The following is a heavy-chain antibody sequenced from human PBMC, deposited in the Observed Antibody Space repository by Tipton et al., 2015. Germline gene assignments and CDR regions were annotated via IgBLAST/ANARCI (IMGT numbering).Heavy chain of an antibody. CDR2: VYYGGST. CDR1: GGSVASSSYY. V-gene: IGHV4-39*02. D-gene: IGHD3-3*01. CDR3: ARFPSKFDFSRGNAFDI. J-gene: IGHJ3*02. Sequence: GLVKPSETLLLTCTVSGGSVASSSYYWGWIRQAPGKGLEWIGSVYYGGSTYYNPSLKSRVTVSVDPSRNDFSLTLTSVTAADTGVYYCARFPSKFDFSRGNAFDIWGQGTRVTVSS.